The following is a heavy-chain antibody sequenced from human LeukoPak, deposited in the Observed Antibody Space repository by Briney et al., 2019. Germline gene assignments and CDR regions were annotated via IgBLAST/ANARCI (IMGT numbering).Heavy chain of an antibody. D-gene: IGHD2-15*01. V-gene: IGHV1-2*04. J-gene: IGHJ6*02. CDR2: INPNSGGT. CDR3: ARGGGYCSGGSCYSEGRNYYYYGMDV. CDR1: GYTFTGYY. Sequence: ASVKVSCKASGYTFTGYYMHWVRQAPGQGLEWMGWINPNSGGTNYAQKFQGWVTMTRDTSISTAYMELSRLRSDDTAVYYCARGGGYCSGGSCYSEGRNYYYYGMDVWGQGTTVTVSS.